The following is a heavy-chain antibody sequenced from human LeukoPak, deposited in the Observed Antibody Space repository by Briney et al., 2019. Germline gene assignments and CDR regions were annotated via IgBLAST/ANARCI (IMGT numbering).Heavy chain of an antibody. CDR3: ARDKGTSYLSSFDY. D-gene: IGHD6-6*01. Sequence: PSETLSLTCTVSGGSISSSSYYWGWIRQPPGKGLEGIGSIYYSGSTYYNPSLKSRVTISVDTSKNQFSLKLSSVTAADTAVYYCARDKGTSYLSSFDYWGQGTLVTVSS. CDR2: IYYSGST. J-gene: IGHJ4*02. CDR1: GGSISSSSYY. V-gene: IGHV4-39*07.